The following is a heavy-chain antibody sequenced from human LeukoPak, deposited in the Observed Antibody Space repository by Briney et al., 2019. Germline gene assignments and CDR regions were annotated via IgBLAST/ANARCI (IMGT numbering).Heavy chain of an antibody. CDR2: IGGSGGTT. V-gene: IGHV3-23*01. D-gene: IGHD1-1*01. CDR3: ATSLSSTATDA. J-gene: IGHJ5*02. CDR1: GFTFSSYA. Sequence: GGSLRLSCAASGFTFSSYAMSWVRQAPGRGLEWVSTIGGSGGTTYCADSVKGRFTISRDNSKNALYLQMNSLRAEDTAIFYCATSLSSTATDAWGQGTLVTVYS.